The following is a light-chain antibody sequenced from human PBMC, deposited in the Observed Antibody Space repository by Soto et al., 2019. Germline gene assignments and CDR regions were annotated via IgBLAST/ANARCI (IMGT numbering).Light chain of an antibody. Sequence: IVLTQSPGTLSLSPGDRATLSCRASHSMSNSNLAWYQHKPGQAPRLLIYGASNRATGIPDRFSGSGSGKDFILTINRLEPEDFAVYYCQEFASNFGGGTKVDTK. V-gene: IGKV3-20*01. CDR2: GAS. CDR3: QEFASN. CDR1: HSMSNSN. J-gene: IGKJ4*01.